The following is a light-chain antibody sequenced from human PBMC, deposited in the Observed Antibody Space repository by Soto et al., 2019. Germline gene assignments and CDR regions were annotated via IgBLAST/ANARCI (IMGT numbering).Light chain of an antibody. CDR1: SSNIGAGYD. Sequence: QSVLTQPPSVSGAPGQRVNISCTWSSSNIGAGYDVHWYHQLPGTAPTLLIYGNINRPSGVPDRFSGSKSGTSASLAITGLQAEDEADYYCQSYDSSLSGSVFGGGTKLTVL. CDR2: GNI. J-gene: IGLJ2*01. V-gene: IGLV1-40*01. CDR3: QSYDSSLSGSV.